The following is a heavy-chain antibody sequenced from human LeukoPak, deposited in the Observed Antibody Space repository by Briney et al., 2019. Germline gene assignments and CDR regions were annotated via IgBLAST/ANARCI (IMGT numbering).Heavy chain of an antibody. CDR3: ARDSRQLVRGYYYYGMDV. Sequence: ASVKVSCKASGYIFTNYGISWVRRAPGQGLEWMGWISAYNGNTNYTQKVRGRVTMTTDTSTSTAYMELRRLRSDDTAVYYCARDSRQLVRGYYYYGMDVWGQGTTVTVSS. CDR2: ISAYNGNT. D-gene: IGHD3-10*01. V-gene: IGHV1-18*01. J-gene: IGHJ6*02. CDR1: GYIFTNYG.